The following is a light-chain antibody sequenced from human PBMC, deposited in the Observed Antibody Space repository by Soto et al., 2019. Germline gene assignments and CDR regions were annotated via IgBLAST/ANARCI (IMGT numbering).Light chain of an antibody. V-gene: IGKV1D-12*01. CDR3: QQANSCPLT. CDR1: QNINNW. CDR2: TTS. J-gene: IGKJ4*01. Sequence: DIQMTQSPSSVSASVGDRVTITCRASQNINNWLAWYQQKPWKAPKLLIYTTSILQSGVPSRFSGSGSATDFTLTISSLQPEDFATYYCQQANSCPLTFGGGTKVEIK.